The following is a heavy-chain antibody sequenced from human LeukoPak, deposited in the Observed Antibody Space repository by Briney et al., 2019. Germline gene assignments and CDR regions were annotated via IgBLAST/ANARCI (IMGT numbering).Heavy chain of an antibody. D-gene: IGHD3-3*01. CDR1: GDSVSSNSAA. J-gene: IGHJ4*02. V-gene: IGHV6-1*01. CDR2: TYYRSKWYN. Sequence: SQTLSLTCAITGDSVSSNSAAWNWIRQSPSRGLEWLGRTYYRSKWYNDYAVSVKSRITINPDTSKNQFSLQLNSVTPEDTAVYYCARGGGTNDDFWSGYAYSFDYWGQGALVTVSS. CDR3: ARGGGTNDDFWSGYAYSFDY.